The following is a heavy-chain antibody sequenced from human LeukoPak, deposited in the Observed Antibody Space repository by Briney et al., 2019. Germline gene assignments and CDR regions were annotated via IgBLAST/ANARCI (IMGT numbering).Heavy chain of an antibody. V-gene: IGHV1-2*02. CDR2: INPNSGGT. CDR1: GYTFTDYY. D-gene: IGHD3-3*01. J-gene: IGHJ4*02. CDR3: ARPRFLEWLLPFDL. Sequence: ASVKVSCKASGYTFTDYYMHWVRQAPGRGLEWMGWINPNSGGTNYAQKFQGRVTMTRDTSISTAYMELSRLRSDDTAVYYCARPRFLEWLLPFDLWGQGTLVTVSS.